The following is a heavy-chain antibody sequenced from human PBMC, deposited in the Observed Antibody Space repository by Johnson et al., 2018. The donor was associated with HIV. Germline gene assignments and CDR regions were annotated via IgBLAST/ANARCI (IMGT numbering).Heavy chain of an antibody. D-gene: IGHD3-10*02. CDR2: INWNGGST. J-gene: IGHJ3*02. V-gene: IGHV3-20*04. Sequence: VQLVESGGGMVRPGGSLRLSCAASGFSFDDYGMSWVRQAPGKGLEWLSGINWNGGSTGYADSVKGRFTISRDNSKNSLYLQMNSLRTEDTALYYCAKDGSGDVRGAFDIWGQGTMVTVSS. CDR1: GFSFDDYG. CDR3: AKDGSGDVRGAFDI.